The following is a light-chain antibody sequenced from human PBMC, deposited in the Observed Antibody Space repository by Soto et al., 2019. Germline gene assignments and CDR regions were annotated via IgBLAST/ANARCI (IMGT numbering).Light chain of an antibody. V-gene: IGKV3-11*01. CDR1: QSVSSY. Sequence: EIVLTQSPATLSLSPGERATLSCRASQSVSSYLAWYQQKPGQAPRLLIYDASKRATGIPARFRGSGSGTDFTLTISSLEPEDFAVYYCQQRSNWPPAVTFGQGTRLEIK. CDR2: DAS. CDR3: QQRSNWPPAVT. J-gene: IGKJ5*01.